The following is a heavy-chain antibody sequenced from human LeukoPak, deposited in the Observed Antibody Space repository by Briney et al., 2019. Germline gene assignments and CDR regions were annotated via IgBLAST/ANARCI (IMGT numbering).Heavy chain of an antibody. D-gene: IGHD6-19*01. Sequence: GGSLRLSCAASGFTFTNYGMHWVRQAPGKGLEWVALISYDGSDKNYADSVKGRFTISRDNSKNTLYMQMNSLRAEDTAVYYCAKDLVVAALAMDYWGQGTLVTVSS. J-gene: IGHJ4*02. CDR3: AKDLVVAALAMDY. CDR1: GFTFTNYG. V-gene: IGHV3-30*18. CDR2: ISYDGSDK.